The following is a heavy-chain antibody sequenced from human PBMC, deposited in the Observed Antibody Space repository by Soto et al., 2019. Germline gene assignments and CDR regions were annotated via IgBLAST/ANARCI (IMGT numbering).Heavy chain of an antibody. CDR1: GFTFRSYA. CDR3: AKEPVGPDWYFDL. J-gene: IGHJ2*01. CDR2: ISGSGIST. Sequence: GGSLRLSCAASGFTFRSYAMSWVRQAPGKGLEWVSGISGSGISTHYADSVKGRFTVSRDNSKNTLYLQMNSLRAEDTAAYTCAKEPVGPDWYFDLWGRGTLVTVSS. V-gene: IGHV3-23*01.